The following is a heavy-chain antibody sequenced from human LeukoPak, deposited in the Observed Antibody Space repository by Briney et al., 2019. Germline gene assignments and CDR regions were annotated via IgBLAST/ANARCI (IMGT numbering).Heavy chain of an antibody. CDR3: AHRRYYYGSGSFDY. CDR1: GFSLSTRGVG. Sequence: ASGPTLVNPTQTLTLTRTFSGFSLSTRGVGVGWIRQPPVKALEWLGPIYWDDDKCYSPTLKSRLTITKDTSKNQVVLTMTNMDPVDTATYYCAHRRYYYGSGSFDYWGQGTLVTVSS. CDR2: IYWDDDK. V-gene: IGHV2-5*02. D-gene: IGHD3-10*01. J-gene: IGHJ4*02.